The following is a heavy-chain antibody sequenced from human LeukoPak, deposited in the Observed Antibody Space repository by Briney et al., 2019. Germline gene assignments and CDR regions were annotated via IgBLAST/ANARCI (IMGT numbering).Heavy chain of an antibody. CDR3: ASGQWLVFAFDI. CDR2: INPNSGGT. J-gene: IGHJ3*02. Sequence: GESLKISCKGSGYSFTSYWIGWVRQAPGQGLEWMGWINPNSGGTNYAQKFQGRVTMTRDTSISTAYMELSRLRSDDTAVYYCASGQWLVFAFDIWGQGTMVTVSS. CDR1: GYSFTSYW. V-gene: IGHV1-2*02. D-gene: IGHD6-19*01.